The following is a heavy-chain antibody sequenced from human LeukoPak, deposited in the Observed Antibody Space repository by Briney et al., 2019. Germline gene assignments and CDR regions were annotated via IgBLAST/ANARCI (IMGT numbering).Heavy chain of an antibody. CDR1: GGSISSSSYY. CDR2: IYYSGST. Sequence: PSETLSLTCTVSGGSISSSSYYWGWIRQPPGKGLEWIGSIYYSGSTYYNPSLKSRVSISVDTSKNQFSLKLSSVTAADTAVYYCARWELLGTGFDPWGQGTLVTVSS. D-gene: IGHD2-15*01. CDR3: ARWELLGTGFDP. J-gene: IGHJ5*02. V-gene: IGHV4-39*01.